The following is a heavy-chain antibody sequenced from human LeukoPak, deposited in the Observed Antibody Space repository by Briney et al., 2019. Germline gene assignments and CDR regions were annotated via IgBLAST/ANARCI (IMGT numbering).Heavy chain of an antibody. D-gene: IGHD6-19*01. J-gene: IGHJ5*02. CDR3: AKDLEQSYSGWSASYDA. CDR1: GFTFSTYA. CDR2: ISSGAGTT. Sequence: QPGGSLRLSCAASGFTFSTYAMSWVRQVAGKRLEWVSAISSGAGTTVYADSVKGRFTISRVNSKSTISLQMNSLRVEDTAVYYCAKDLEQSYSGWSASYDAWGQGTLVTVSS. V-gene: IGHV3-23*01.